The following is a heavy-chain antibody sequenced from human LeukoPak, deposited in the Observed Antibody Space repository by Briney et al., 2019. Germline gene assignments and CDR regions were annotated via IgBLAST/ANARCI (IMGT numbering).Heavy chain of an antibody. V-gene: IGHV1-3*01. Sequence: ASVKVSCKAPGYTFTSYSKYTIHWVRQAPGQRLEWMGWINAGIGETRYSQKFQGRVTFTGDTSANTVYMELNSLISEDTAVYYCARDSDTSDWAWVYWGQGTLVTVSS. CDR1: GYTFTSYS. J-gene: IGHJ4*02. CDR2: INAGIGET. D-gene: IGHD6-19*01. CDR3: ARDSDTSDWAWVY.